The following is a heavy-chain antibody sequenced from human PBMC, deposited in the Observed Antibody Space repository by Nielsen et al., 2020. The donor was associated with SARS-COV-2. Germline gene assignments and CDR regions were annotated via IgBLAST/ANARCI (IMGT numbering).Heavy chain of an antibody. CDR2: ISYDGSNK. Sequence: RQCPGKGLEWVAVISYDGSNKYYADSVKGRFTISRDNSKNTLYLQMNSLRAEDTAVYYCARAPGIAASPDYWGQGTLVTVSS. J-gene: IGHJ4*02. CDR3: ARAPGIAASPDY. V-gene: IGHV3-33*05. D-gene: IGHD6-6*01.